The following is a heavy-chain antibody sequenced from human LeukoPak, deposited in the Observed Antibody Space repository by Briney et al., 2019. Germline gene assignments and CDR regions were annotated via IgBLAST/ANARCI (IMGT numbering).Heavy chain of an antibody. CDR3: AREDGTTIFGVVINYYYYGMDV. CDR1: GYTFTGYY. V-gene: IGHV1-2*02. J-gene: IGHJ6*02. CDR2: INPNSGGT. Sequence: ASVKVSCKASGYTFTGYYMHWVRQAPGQGLEWMGWINPNSGGTNYAQKFQGRVTMTRDTSISTAYMEPSRLRSDDTAVYYCAREDGTTIFGVVINYYYYGMDVWGQGTTVTVSS. D-gene: IGHD3-3*01.